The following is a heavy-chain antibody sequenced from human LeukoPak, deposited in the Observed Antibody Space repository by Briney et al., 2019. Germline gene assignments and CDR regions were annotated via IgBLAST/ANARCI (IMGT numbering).Heavy chain of an antibody. J-gene: IGHJ4*02. CDR1: GFTFSSYA. Sequence: SGGCLRLVCAASGFTFSSYAMSWVSRAPGRGLEWVSAISGSGGSTYYADSVKCRFTISRDNSKNTLYLQMNSLRAEDTAVYYCAKDRISMIVVVITFWGQGTLVTVSS. V-gene: IGHV3-23*01. CDR3: AKDRISMIVVVITF. CDR2: ISGSGGST. D-gene: IGHD3-22*01.